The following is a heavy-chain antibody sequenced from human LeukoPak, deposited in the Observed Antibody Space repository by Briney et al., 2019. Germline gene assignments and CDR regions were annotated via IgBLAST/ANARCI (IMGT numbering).Heavy chain of an antibody. CDR2: IYYSGST. J-gene: IGHJ6*02. CDR3: ARHPFRNYGGLYYYYYYGMDV. D-gene: IGHD1-7*01. V-gene: IGHV4-59*08. Sequence: SETLSLTCTVSGGSISSYYWSWIRQPPGKGLEWIGYIYYSGSTNYNPSLKSRVTISVDTSKNQFSLKLSSVTAADTAVYYCARHPFRNYGGLYYYYYYGMDVWGQGTTVTVSS. CDR1: GGSISSYY.